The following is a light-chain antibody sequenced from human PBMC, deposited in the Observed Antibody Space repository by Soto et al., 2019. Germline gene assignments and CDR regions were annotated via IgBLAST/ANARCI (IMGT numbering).Light chain of an antibody. Sequence: DIVMTQTPLSSPVTLGQPASISCRSSQSLVYSDGNTYLSWLQQRPGQPPRLLVYKISKRFSGVXDXXSGSGAGTDFTLKISRVEAEDVGVYYCMQATQFPITFGQGTRLEIK. J-gene: IGKJ5*01. CDR2: KIS. V-gene: IGKV2-24*01. CDR3: MQATQFPIT. CDR1: QSLVYSDGNTY.